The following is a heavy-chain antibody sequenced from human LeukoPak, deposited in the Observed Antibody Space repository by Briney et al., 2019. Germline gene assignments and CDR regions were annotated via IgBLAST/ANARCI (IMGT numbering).Heavy chain of an antibody. CDR2: INPNSGGT. CDR3: ARITMDRGLGNWFDP. Sequence: GASVKVSCKASGYTFTGYYMHWVRQAPGQGLEWMGWINPNSGGTNYAQKFQGRVTMTRDTPISTAYMELSRLRSDDTAVYYCARITMDRGLGNWFDPWGQGTLVTVSS. CDR1: GYTFTGYY. V-gene: IGHV1-2*02. D-gene: IGHD3-10*01. J-gene: IGHJ5*02.